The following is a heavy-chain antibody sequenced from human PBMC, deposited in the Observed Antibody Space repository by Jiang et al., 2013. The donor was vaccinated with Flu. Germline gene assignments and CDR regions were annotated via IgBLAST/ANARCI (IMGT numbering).Heavy chain of an antibody. J-gene: IGHJ2*01. CDR2: IIPIFGTA. CDR1: GGTFSSYA. V-gene: IGHV1-69*01. D-gene: IGHD4-17*01. Sequence: QLVESGAEVKKPGSSVKVSCKASGGTFSSYAISWVRQAPGQGLEWMGGIIPIFGTANYAQKFQGRVTITADESTSTAYMELSSLRSEDTAVYYCARFAYYGDYIPGGYFDLWGRGTLVTVSS. CDR3: ARFAYYGDYIPGGYFDL.